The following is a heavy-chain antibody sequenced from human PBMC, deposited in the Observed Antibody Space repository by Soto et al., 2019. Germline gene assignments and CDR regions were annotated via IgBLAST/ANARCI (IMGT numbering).Heavy chain of an antibody. Sequence: QVQLVQSEAEVKKPGASVKVSCEASGYTFINHGISWVRQAPGQGLEWMGWVSGCNGITKYAQKFQGRVTMTTETSTSTAHMELRNLRSDATAVYFCARDFYPLAYYFDPWGQGTLVPVSS. CDR2: VSGCNGIT. J-gene: IGHJ4*02. CDR1: GYTFINHG. V-gene: IGHV1-18*04. CDR3: ARDFYPLAYYFDP.